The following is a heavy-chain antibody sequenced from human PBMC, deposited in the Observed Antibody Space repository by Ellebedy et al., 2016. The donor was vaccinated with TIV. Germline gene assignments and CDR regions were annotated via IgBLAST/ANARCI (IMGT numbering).Heavy chain of an antibody. D-gene: IGHD6-19*01. CDR1: GFTFSHYA. CDR3: PYSSGWYKFDD. V-gene: IGHV3-30*04. J-gene: IGHJ4*02. Sequence: GESLKISCAASGFTFSHYAMHWVRQAPGKGLEWVAEVSYVGNTKYYTDSVKGRFTISRDNSKNTLYLQMNSLRAEDTAVYYCPYSSGWYKFDDWGQGTLVTVSS. CDR2: VSYVGNTK.